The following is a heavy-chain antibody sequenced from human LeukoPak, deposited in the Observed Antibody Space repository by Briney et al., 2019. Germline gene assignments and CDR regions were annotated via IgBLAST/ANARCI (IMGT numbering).Heavy chain of an antibody. CDR2: ISSSSSTI. CDR3: ARDWRFNYYDFWSGYYNYFDY. D-gene: IGHD3-3*01. Sequence: PGGSLRLSCAASRFTFSSYSMNWVRQAPGKGLEWVSYISSSSSTIYYADSVKGRFTISRDNAKNSLYLQMNSLRAEDTAVYYCARDWRFNYYDFWSGYYNYFDYWGQGTLVTVSS. CDR1: RFTFSSYS. V-gene: IGHV3-48*01. J-gene: IGHJ4*02.